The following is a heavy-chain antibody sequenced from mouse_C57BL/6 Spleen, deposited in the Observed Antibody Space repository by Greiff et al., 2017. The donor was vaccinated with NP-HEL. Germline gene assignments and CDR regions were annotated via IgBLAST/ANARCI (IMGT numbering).Heavy chain of an antibody. CDR1: GYTFTSYW. D-gene: IGHD1-1*01. V-gene: IGHV1-55*01. Sequence: QVQLKQPGAELVKPGASVKMSCKASGYTFTSYWITWVKQRPGQGLEWIGDIYPGSGSTNYNEKFKSKATLTVDTSSSTAYMQLSSLTSEDSAVYYCARTTTVVGYYFDYWGQGTTLTVSS. CDR3: ARTTTVVGYYFDY. CDR2: IYPGSGST. J-gene: IGHJ2*01.